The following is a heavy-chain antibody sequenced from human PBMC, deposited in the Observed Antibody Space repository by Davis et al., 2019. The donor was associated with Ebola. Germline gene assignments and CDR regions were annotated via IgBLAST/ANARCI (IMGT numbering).Heavy chain of an antibody. CDR2: ITGDGSST. Sequence: HTGGSLRLSCAASGFTFSGYWMHWVRQAPGKGLAWVSRITGDGSSTDYADSVKGRFTISRDNAKNTLYLQMNSLRPEDTAVYYCARGIAVDQPWYWGQGTLVTVSS. D-gene: IGHD2-21*01. J-gene: IGHJ4*02. V-gene: IGHV3-74*01. CDR1: GFTFSGYW. CDR3: ARGIAVDQPWY.